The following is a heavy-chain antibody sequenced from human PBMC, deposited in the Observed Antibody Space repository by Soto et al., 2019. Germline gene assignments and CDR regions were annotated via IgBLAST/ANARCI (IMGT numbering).Heavy chain of an antibody. CDR3: ARSIAARLTWFDP. V-gene: IGHV3-7*01. D-gene: IGHD6-6*01. J-gene: IGHJ5*02. CDR1: GFTFSSYS. Sequence: PGGSLRLSCAASGFTFSSYSMNWVRQAPEKGLEWVANIKKDGTDKYYVDSVKGRFTISRDTAKNSLYLQLNSLRAEDTAVYYCARSIAARLTWFDPWGQGTLVTVSS. CDR2: IKKDGTDK.